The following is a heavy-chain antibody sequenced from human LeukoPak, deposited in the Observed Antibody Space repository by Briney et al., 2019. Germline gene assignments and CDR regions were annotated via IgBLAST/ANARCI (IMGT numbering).Heavy chain of an antibody. CDR1: GYTFTGYY. CDR3: AREITIFGVVLFDY. Sequence: GASVKVSCKASGYTFTGYYMHWVRQAPGQGLEWMGWINPNSGGTNYAQKFQGRVTMTRDTSISTAYMELSRLRSDDTAVYYCAREITIFGVVLFDYWGQGTLVTVSS. CDR2: INPNSGGT. J-gene: IGHJ4*02. D-gene: IGHD3-3*01. V-gene: IGHV1-2*02.